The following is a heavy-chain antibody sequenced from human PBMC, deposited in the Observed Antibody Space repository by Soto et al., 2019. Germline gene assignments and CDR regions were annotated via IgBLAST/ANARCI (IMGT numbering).Heavy chain of an antibody. J-gene: IGHJ6*02. V-gene: IGHV3-23*01. D-gene: IGHD6-13*01. CDR3: AKDEGGSSWYGGYYYYYYGMDV. CDR2: ISGSGGST. CDR1: GFTFSSYA. Sequence: PGGSLRLSCAASGFTFSSYAMSWVRQAPGKGLEWVSAISGSGGSTYYADSVKGRFTISRDNSKNTLYLQMNSLRAEDTAVYYCAKDEGGSSWYGGYYYYYYGMDVWGQGTTVTVSS.